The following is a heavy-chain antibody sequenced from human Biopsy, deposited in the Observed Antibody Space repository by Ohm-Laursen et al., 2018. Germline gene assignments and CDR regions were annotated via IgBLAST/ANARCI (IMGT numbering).Heavy chain of an antibody. Sequence: TLSLTCAVYGESFNGYYWSWIRQTPGKGLEWIGEINHSGRTNYNPSLKSRVTISVDTSKNQFSLRLNSVTAADTAVYYCARATNSTGWPYYYFYGMDVWGQGTTVTVSS. CDR1: GESFNGYY. CDR2: INHSGRT. J-gene: IGHJ6*02. V-gene: IGHV4-34*01. CDR3: ARATNSTGWPYYYFYGMDV. D-gene: IGHD2/OR15-2a*01.